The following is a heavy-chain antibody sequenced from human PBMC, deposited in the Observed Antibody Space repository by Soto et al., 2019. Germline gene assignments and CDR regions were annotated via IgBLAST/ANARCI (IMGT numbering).Heavy chain of an antibody. CDR2: IIPIFGTA. CDR3: ARGGDIPSSGYLDAFDI. CDR1: GGTFSSYA. V-gene: IGHV1-69*13. Sequence: GASVKVSCKASGGTFSSYAISWVRQAPGQGLEWMGGIIPIFGTANYAQKFQGRVTITADESTSTAYMELSSLRSEDTAVYYCARGGDIPSSGYLDAFDIWGQGTMVTVSS. D-gene: IGHD3-22*01. J-gene: IGHJ3*02.